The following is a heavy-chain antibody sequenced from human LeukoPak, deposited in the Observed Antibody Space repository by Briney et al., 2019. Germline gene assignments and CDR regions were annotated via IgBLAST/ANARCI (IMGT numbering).Heavy chain of an antibody. D-gene: IGHD1-26*01. CDR3: ARGGSYLSAFDI. CDR1: GFTFSSYG. V-gene: IGHV3-30*02. CDR2: IRYDGSNK. J-gene: IGHJ3*02. Sequence: PGGSLRLSCAASGFTFSSYGMHGVREAPGKGLEWVAFIRYDGSNKYYADSVKGRFTISRDNSKNTLYLQMNSLRAEDTAVYYCARGGSYLSAFDIWGQGTMVTVSS.